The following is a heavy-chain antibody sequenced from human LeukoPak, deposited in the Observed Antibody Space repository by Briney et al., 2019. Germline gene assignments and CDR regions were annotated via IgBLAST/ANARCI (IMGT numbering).Heavy chain of an antibody. J-gene: IGHJ4*02. Sequence: PGGSLRLSCAASGFTFGSYSMNWVRQAPGKGLEWVSSISSSSSYIYYADSVKGRFTISRDNAKNSLYLQMNSLRAEDTAVYYCARDDSPGIAVAATDYWGQGTLVTVSS. CDR1: GFTFGSYS. CDR3: ARDDSPGIAVAATDY. D-gene: IGHD6-19*01. CDR2: ISSSSSYI. V-gene: IGHV3-21*01.